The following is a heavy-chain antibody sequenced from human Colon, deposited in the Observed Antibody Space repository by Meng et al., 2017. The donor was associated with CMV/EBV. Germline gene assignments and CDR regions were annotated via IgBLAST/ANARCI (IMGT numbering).Heavy chain of an antibody. J-gene: IGHJ4*02. CDR1: GFPFSDYG. CDR2: LRSDGTHD. D-gene: IGHD2-21*02. V-gene: IGHV3-30*02. CDR3: AKQRVTLLMNWHFDQ. Sequence: GESLKISCAASGFPFSDYGIHWVRQAPGKGLEWVAFLRSDGTHDLYSDSVKGRFTISRDNSKNTVFLEMTSLRPEDSATYYCAKQRVTLLMNWHFDQWGQGTLVTVSS.